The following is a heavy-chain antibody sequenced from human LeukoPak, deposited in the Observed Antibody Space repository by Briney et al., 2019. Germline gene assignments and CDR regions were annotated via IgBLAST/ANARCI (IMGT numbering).Heavy chain of an antibody. CDR1: GYTFARYY. V-gene: IGHV1-46*01. J-gene: IGHJ5*02. Sequence: GASVKVSCKASGYTFARYYIHWVRQAPGQGLEWMGIINPSGGSTRYAQKFQGRVTMTRVTSTSTVYMELSSLRSDDTAVYYCARGGYYDSSGSFDPWGQGTLVTVSS. CDR2: INPSGGST. D-gene: IGHD3-22*01. CDR3: ARGGYYDSSGSFDP.